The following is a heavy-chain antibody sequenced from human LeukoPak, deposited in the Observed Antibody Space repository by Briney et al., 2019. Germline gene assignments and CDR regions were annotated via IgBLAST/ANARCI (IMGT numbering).Heavy chain of an antibody. Sequence: PGGSLRLSCAASGFTFSDYYMSWIRQAPGKGLEGVSYISSSGSTIYYADSVKGRFTISRDNAKNSLYLQMNSLRAEDTAVYYCARERRPYSSSYMDVWGKGTTVTVSS. CDR3: ARERRPYSSSYMDV. D-gene: IGHD6-6*01. CDR1: GFTFSDYY. J-gene: IGHJ6*03. CDR2: ISSSGSTI. V-gene: IGHV3-11*01.